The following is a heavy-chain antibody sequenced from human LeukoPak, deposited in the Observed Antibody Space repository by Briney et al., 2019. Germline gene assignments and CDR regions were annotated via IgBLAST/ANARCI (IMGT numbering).Heavy chain of an antibody. D-gene: IGHD4-17*01. V-gene: IGHV3-23*01. CDR2: ISGSGGST. CDR3: ATDYGDYNYYYYGMDV. J-gene: IGHJ6*02. Sequence: GGSLRLSCAASGFTFSSYAMSWVRQAPGKGLEWVSAISGSGGSTCYADSVKGRFTISRDNSKNTLYLQMNSLRAEDTAVYYCATDYGDYNYYYYGMDVWGQGTTVTVSS. CDR1: GFTFSSYA.